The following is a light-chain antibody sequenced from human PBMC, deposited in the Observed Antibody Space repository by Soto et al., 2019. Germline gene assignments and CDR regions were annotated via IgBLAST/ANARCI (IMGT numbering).Light chain of an antibody. Sequence: DIQMPQSPSALSGSVADRVPITCPASQSISSWLAWYQQNPGKAPKLLIYDASSLESGGPSRFRGSGSGTEFTLTISSLQPDDFATYYCQQYNSPVAFGQGTKVDIK. V-gene: IGKV1-5*01. CDR3: QQYNSPVA. J-gene: IGKJ1*01. CDR2: DAS. CDR1: QSISSW.